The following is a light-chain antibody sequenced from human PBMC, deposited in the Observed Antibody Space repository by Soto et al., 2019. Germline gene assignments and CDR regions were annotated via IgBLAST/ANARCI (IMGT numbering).Light chain of an antibody. Sequence: DIVMTQSPDSLAVSLGERATINCRSSQSVLYSSSNKNYLAWYQQKPGQPPKLLIYWASTRESGVPDRFSGSGSGTDFTLTISSLQAEDVAVYYCQQYCSSTWTFGQGNKVEIK. J-gene: IGKJ1*01. CDR1: QSVLYSSSNKNY. V-gene: IGKV4-1*01. CDR2: WAS. CDR3: QQYCSSTWT.